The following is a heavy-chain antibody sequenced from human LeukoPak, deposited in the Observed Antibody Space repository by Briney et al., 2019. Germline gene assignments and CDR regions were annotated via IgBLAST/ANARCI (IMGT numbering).Heavy chain of an antibody. Sequence: SVKVSCKASVGTFSSYAISWVRQAPGQGLEWMGGIIPIFGTANYAQKFQGRVTITADESTSTAYMELSSLRSEDTAVYYCAERMTTVTKDGSDVYYYYGMDVWGQGTTVTVSS. CDR3: AERMTTVTKDGSDVYYYYGMDV. D-gene: IGHD4-17*01. V-gene: IGHV1-69*13. J-gene: IGHJ6*02. CDR2: IIPIFGTA. CDR1: VGTFSSYA.